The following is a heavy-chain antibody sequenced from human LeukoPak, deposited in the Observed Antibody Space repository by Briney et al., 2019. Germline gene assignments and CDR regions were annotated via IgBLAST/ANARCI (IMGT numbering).Heavy chain of an antibody. CDR2: IYYSGSA. CDR1: GGSISNYY. J-gene: IGHJ4*02. Sequence: SETLSLTCSVSGGSISNYYWNWIRQPPGKGLEWIGYIYYSGSANYNPSLKSRVTISVDTSKNQFSLKLSSVTAADTAVYYCARARRYFSFWGQGTLVTVSS. V-gene: IGHV4-59*01. D-gene: IGHD2/OR15-2a*01. CDR3: ARARRYFSF.